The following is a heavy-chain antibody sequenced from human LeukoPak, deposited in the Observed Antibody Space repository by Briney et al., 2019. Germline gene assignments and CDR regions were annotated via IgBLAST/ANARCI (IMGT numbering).Heavy chain of an antibody. CDR3: ARVLSGSGSLYYFDY. V-gene: IGHV4-30-4*01. D-gene: IGHD3-10*01. CDR2: IHSSGSS. CDR1: GGSISSGDYY. J-gene: IGHJ4*02. Sequence: SQTLSLTCTVSGGSISSGDYYWNWIRQPPGKGLEWIGYIHSSGSSYYNPSLKSRVTISLDTPENQFSLRLSSVTAADTAVYYCARVLSGSGSLYYFDYWGQGTLVTVSS.